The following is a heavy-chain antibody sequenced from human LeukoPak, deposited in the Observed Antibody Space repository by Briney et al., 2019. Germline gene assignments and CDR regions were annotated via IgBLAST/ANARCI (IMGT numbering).Heavy chain of an antibody. Sequence: GGSLRLSCAASGFTFSDYWMSWVRQAPGKGLEWVANIKYHGSDEHYVDSLRGRFTISRDNAKNSLFLQMNSLRAEDTAVYYCSRIGGSGTYWDYWGQGTLVTVSS. CDR3: SRIGGSGTYWDY. CDR1: GFTFSDYW. J-gene: IGHJ4*02. V-gene: IGHV3-7*01. D-gene: IGHD3-10*01. CDR2: IKYHGSDE.